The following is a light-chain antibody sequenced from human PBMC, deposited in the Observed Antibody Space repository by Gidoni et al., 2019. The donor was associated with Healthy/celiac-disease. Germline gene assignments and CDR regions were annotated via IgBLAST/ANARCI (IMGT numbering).Light chain of an antibody. J-gene: IGKJ1*01. V-gene: IGKV1-33*01. CDR2: DAS. CDR1: QDISNS. CDR3: QQYDNLLTWT. Sequence: DIQMTQSPSSLSASAGDRVTITCQASQDISNSLNWYQQKPGKAPKLLIYDASNLETGVPSRFSGSGSGTDFTFTISSLQPSDIATYYCQQYDNLLTWTFGQGTKVEIK.